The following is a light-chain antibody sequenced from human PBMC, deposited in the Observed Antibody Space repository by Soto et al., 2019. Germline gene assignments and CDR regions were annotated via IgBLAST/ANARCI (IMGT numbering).Light chain of an antibody. CDR2: LNSDGSH. V-gene: IGLV4-69*01. CDR1: SGHSSYA. CDR3: QTWGAGTYV. J-gene: IGLJ1*01. Sequence: QAVLTQSPSASASLGASVKVTCTLSSGHSSYAIAWHQQQPEKGPRYLMKLNSDGSHSKGDGIPDRFSGSSSGAERYLTISSRQSEDEAYYYCQTWGAGTYVFGTGTKLTVL.